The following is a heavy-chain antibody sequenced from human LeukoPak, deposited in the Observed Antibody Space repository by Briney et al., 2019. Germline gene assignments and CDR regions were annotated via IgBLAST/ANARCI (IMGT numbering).Heavy chain of an antibody. CDR1: GFTLGDYD. J-gene: IGHJ4*02. CDR2: ISSNSDTI. V-gene: IGHV3-9*01. CDR3: LTSSFDH. Sequence: GRSLRLSCAASGFTLGDYDTHWVRQAPGKGPEWVSSISSNSDTIAYAEPVRGRFTVSRDNTINSLYLQMDSLRVEDTALYYCLTSSFDHWGQGTLVTVSP.